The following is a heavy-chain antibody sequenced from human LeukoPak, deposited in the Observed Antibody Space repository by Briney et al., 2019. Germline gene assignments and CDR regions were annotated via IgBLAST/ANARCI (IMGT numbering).Heavy chain of an antibody. CDR2: IYYSGSS. V-gene: IGHV4-30-4*01. J-gene: IGHJ4*02. D-gene: IGHD5-12*01. Sequence: PSETLSLTCTVSGGSISSGDFYWSWIRQPPGKGLEWIGYIYYSGSSYYNPSLKSRVTISVDTSKNQFSLKLSSVTAADTAVSYCARAEDSSYDQNGPLDYWGQGTLVTVSA. CDR1: GGSISSGDFY. CDR3: ARAEDSSYDQNGPLDY.